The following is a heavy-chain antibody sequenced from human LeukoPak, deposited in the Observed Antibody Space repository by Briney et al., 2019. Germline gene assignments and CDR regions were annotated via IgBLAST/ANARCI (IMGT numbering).Heavy chain of an antibody. CDR2: LSGSGGST. CDR1: GFTFSSYA. V-gene: IGHV3-23*01. CDR3: AKASRRLGYCSSTSCYARGSYYYMDV. J-gene: IGHJ6*03. Sequence: GESLRLSCAASGFTFSSYAMSWVGQAPGKGLDWVSALSGSGGSTYYADSVKGRFTISRDNSKNTLYRQMNSLRAEDTAVYYCAKASRRLGYCSSTSCYARGSYYYMDVWGKGTTVTVSS. D-gene: IGHD2-2*01.